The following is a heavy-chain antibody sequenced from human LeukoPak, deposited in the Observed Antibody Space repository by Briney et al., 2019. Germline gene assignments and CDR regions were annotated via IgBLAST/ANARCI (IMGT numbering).Heavy chain of an antibody. CDR3: ARGAGSFDY. V-gene: IGHV3-11*01. D-gene: IGHD3-10*01. CDR2: ISSSGSTV. J-gene: IGHJ4*02. Sequence: GGSLRLSCAASGFTFNDYYMSWIRQAPGKGLEWVSYISSSGSTVNYADSVKGRFTISRDNAKNSLHLQMNSLRADDAAVYYCARGAGSFDYWGQGTLVTVSS. CDR1: GFTFNDYY.